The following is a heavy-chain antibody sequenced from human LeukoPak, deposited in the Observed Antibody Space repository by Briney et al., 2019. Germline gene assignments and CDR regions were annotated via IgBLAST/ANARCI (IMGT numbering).Heavy chain of an antibody. CDR3: AKAPVHVVVPAAMGFDY. V-gene: IGHV3-74*01. CDR1: GFTFSSYW. CDR2: INSDGSST. Sequence: GGSLRLSCAASGFTFSSYWMHWVRQAPGKGLVWVSRINSDGSSTSYADSVKGRFTISRDNAKNTLYLQMNSLRAEDTAVYYCAKAPVHVVVPAAMGFDYWGQGTLVTVSS. D-gene: IGHD2-2*01. J-gene: IGHJ4*02.